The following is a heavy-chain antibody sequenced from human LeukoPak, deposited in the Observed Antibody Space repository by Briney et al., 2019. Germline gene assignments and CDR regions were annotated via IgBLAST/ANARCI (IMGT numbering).Heavy chain of an antibody. Sequence: SETLSLTCAVYGGSFSGYYWSWIRQPPGKGLEWIGEINHSGSTNYNPSLKSRVTISVDTSKNQFSLKLSSVTAADTAVYYCARKTIFGVVPVRWGQGTLVTVSS. CDR2: INHSGST. V-gene: IGHV4-34*01. CDR1: GGSFSGYY. CDR3: ARKTIFGVVPVR. J-gene: IGHJ4*02. D-gene: IGHD3-3*01.